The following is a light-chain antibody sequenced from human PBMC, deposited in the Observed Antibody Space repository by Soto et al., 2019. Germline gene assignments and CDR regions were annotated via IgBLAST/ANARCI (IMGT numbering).Light chain of an antibody. J-gene: IGLJ2*01. CDR1: SSNIGVGYD. CDR3: QSYDSSLSGHVV. CDR2: DTN. Sequence: QAVVTQPPSVSGAPGQRVTISCTGSSSNIGVGYDVHWYQHLPGTAPKLLIYDTNNRPSGVPDRFSGSKSGTSASLAITGLQAEDEADYYCQSYDSSLSGHVVFGGGTKVTVL. V-gene: IGLV1-40*01.